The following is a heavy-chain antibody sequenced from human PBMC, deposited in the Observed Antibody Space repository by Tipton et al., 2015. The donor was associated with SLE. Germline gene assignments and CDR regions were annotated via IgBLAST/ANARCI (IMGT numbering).Heavy chain of an antibody. CDR2: INSDGSST. D-gene: IGHD3-10*01. V-gene: IGHV3-74*01. J-gene: IGHJ4*02. Sequence: SLRLSCAASGFTFSNYWMHWVRQAPGKGLVWVSRINSDGSSTSYADSVKGRFTISRDNAKNTLYLQMNSLRAEDTAVYYCARYYYASGSYPRFDYWGPGTLLTVSS. CDR1: GFTFSNYW. CDR3: ARYYYASGSYPRFDY.